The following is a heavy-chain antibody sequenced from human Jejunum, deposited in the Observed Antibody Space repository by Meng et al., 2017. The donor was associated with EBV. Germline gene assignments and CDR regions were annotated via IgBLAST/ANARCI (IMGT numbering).Heavy chain of an antibody. CDR3: ARDRNMAQDY. CDR2: ISAHSGNT. V-gene: IGHV1-18*04. J-gene: IGHJ4*02. CDR1: GYTFTVNG. Sequence: QAQLVQSGDEVMTPGVSVNVSCKASGYTFTVNGISWVRQAPGQGLEWMGWISAHSGNTNYAQKFQDRVTLSTDTSTSTAYMELRSLRSDDTAVYYCARDRNMAQDYWGQGTLVTVSS. D-gene: IGHD5-24*01.